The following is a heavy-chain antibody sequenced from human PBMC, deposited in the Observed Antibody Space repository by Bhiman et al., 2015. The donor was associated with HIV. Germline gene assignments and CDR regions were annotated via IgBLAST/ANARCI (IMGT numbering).Heavy chain of an antibody. J-gene: IGHJ4*02. Sequence: QVQLVESGGGVVQPGGSLRLACATSGFTFRRYGMHWVRQAPGKGLEWVAFIVSQGPNKFYADSVKGRFTISRDDSRNILYLQMNSLRADDTAVYYCAGGNYENYWGQGTLVTVSS. CDR3: AGGNYENY. CDR1: GFTFRRYG. CDR2: IVSQGPNK. V-gene: IGHV3-30*02. D-gene: IGHD1-7*01.